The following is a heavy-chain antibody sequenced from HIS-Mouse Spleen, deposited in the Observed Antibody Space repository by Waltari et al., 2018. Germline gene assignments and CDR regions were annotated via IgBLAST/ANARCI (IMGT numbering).Heavy chain of an antibody. D-gene: IGHD6-19*01. CDR1: GFTFSSYG. V-gene: IGHV3-30*18. Sequence: QVQLVESGGGVVQPGRSLRLSCAASGFTFSSYGRHWVRQGPGKGLEWVAVISYDGSNKYYADSVKGRFTISRDNSKNTLYLQMNSLRAEDTAVYYCAKASSGWLDYWGQGTLVTVSS. CDR3: AKASSGWLDY. CDR2: ISYDGSNK. J-gene: IGHJ4*02.